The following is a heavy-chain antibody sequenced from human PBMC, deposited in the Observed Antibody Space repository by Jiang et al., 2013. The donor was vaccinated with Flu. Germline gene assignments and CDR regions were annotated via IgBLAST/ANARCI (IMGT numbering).Heavy chain of an antibody. CDR2: IYYTGTT. Sequence: SGSGLVKPSETLSLTCTVSGGSISSYYWSWIRQPPGKGLEWIGYIYYTGTTNYNPSLKSRVTISGNVSKNQFSLHLTSVTAADTAVYYCARDRSNIPAVMDVWGQGTTVTVSS. V-gene: IGHV4-59*01. CDR3: ARDRSNIPAVMDV. CDR1: GGSISSYY. D-gene: IGHD2-21*01. J-gene: IGHJ6*02.